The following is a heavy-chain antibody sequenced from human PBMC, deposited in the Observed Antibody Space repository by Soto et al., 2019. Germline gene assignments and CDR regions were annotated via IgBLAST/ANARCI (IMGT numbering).Heavy chain of an antibody. J-gene: IGHJ3*02. CDR2: INHSGST. Sequence: ETLSLTCAVYGGSFSGYYWSWIRQPPGKGLEWIGEINHSGSTNYNPSLKSRVTISVDTSKNQLSLKLSSVTAADTAVYYCARGKVRAFDIWGQGTMVTV. D-gene: IGHD4-4*01. CDR1: GGSFSGYY. V-gene: IGHV4-34*01. CDR3: ARGKVRAFDI.